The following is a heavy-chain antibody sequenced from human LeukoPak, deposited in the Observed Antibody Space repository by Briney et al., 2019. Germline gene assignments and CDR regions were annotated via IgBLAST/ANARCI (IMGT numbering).Heavy chain of an antibody. Sequence: GGSLRLSCSASGFTFSSYAMHWVRQAPGKGLEYVSAINSNGDNTYNADSVKCRFTISRDNSKNTLYLQMGSLRAEDTAVYYCVKDTHIVVVTTKYYFDYWGQGTLVTASS. D-gene: IGHD2-21*02. CDR3: VKDTHIVVVTTKYYFDY. V-gene: IGHV3-64D*09. CDR1: GFTFSSYA. J-gene: IGHJ4*02. CDR2: INSNGDNT.